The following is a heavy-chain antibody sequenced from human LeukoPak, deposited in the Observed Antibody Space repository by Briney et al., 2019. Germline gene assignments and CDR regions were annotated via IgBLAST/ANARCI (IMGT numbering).Heavy chain of an antibody. V-gene: IGHV3-23*01. CDR1: GFTFSSYA. J-gene: IGHJ4*02. D-gene: IGHD4-11*01. CDR3: ASPPTVTTFDS. CDR2: ISGSGGNR. Sequence: GGSLRLSCAASGFTFSSYAMSWVRQAPGKGLEWVSSISGSGGNRYYADSVKGRFTISRDNPKNTLYLQMNSLRADDTAVYYCASPPTVTTFDSWGQGTLVTVSS.